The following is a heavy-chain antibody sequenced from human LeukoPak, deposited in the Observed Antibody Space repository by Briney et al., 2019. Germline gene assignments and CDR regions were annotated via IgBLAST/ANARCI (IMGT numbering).Heavy chain of an antibody. J-gene: IGHJ5*02. D-gene: IGHD3-16*01. Sequence: GGSLRLSCAASGFTVSGNYMSWVRQAPGKGLEWVSVIYSAGSTYYADSVKGRFTISSDNSKNTLYLQMNSLRAEDTAVYYCARHPPFGNWFDPWCQGTLVTVSS. CDR1: GFTVSGNY. V-gene: IGHV3-53*01. CDR3: ARHPPFGNWFDP. CDR2: IYSAGST.